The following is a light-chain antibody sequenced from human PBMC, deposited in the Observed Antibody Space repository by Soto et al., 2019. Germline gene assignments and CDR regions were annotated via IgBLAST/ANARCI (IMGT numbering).Light chain of an antibody. J-gene: IGKJ1*01. CDR2: GAS. CDR3: QQYGGSTRT. V-gene: IGKV3-20*01. CDR1: QSISRY. Sequence: IVLTQSPGTLSLSPGERTTLSCRASQSISRYLAWYQQKPGQGPRLLIYGASSRATGTPDRITGSGSGTDFTLSISRLEPEDFAVYYCQQYGGSTRTFGQGTKVDIK.